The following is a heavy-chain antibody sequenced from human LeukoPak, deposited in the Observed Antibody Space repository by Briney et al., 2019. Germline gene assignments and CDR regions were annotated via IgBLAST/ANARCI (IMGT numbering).Heavy chain of an antibody. Sequence: GGSLRLSCAASGFTFSSYPLHWVRLAPGKGLEWVTLISYDGSKIYYADSVKGRFTISRDNSKNTLYLQMNSLRGDDTAVYYCARESGWGLPHAFDFWGQGTMVTVSS. J-gene: IGHJ3*01. CDR2: ISYDGSKI. CDR1: GFTFSSYP. V-gene: IGHV3-30*04. D-gene: IGHD3-3*01. CDR3: ARESGWGLPHAFDF.